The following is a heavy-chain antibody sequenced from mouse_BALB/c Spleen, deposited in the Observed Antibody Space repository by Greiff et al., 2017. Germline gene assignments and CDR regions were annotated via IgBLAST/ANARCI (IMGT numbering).Heavy chain of an antibody. CDR3: AYTTVVATDY. Sequence: VQLQQPGAELVKPGASVKLSCKASGYTFTSYLMHWVKQRPGQGLEWIGEINPSNGRTNYNEKFKSKATLTVDKSSSTAYMQLSSLTSEDSAVYYCAYTTVVATDYWGQGTTLTVSS. V-gene: IGHV1S81*02. CDR2: INPSNGRT. D-gene: IGHD1-1*01. CDR1: GYTFTSYL. J-gene: IGHJ2*01.